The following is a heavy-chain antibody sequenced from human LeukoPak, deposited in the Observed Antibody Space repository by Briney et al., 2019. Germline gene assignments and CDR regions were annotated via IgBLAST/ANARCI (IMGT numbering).Heavy chain of an antibody. Sequence: KPSETLSLTCTVSGGYIGSFYWTWIRQPPGKGLEWIGNIYSSGSTNFNPSLKSRVTISVDTSKNQFSLRLTSVTAADTAVYYCAREVLIIPTKNWFDPWGQGTLVTVSS. CDR2: IYSSGST. CDR1: GGYIGSFY. J-gene: IGHJ5*02. CDR3: AREVLIIPTKNWFDP. V-gene: IGHV4-59*01. D-gene: IGHD3-16*02.